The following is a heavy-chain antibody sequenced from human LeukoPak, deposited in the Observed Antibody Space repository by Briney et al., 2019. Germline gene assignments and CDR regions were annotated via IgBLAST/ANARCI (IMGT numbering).Heavy chain of an antibody. D-gene: IGHD3-10*01. Sequence: SETLSLTCTVSGGSVSSGSYYWSWIRQPPGKGLEWIREINHSGSTNYNPSLKSRVTISVDTSKNQFSLKLSSVTAADTAVYYCARGTGTLGSQLDYWGQGTLVTVSS. CDR1: GGSVSSGSYY. J-gene: IGHJ4*02. V-gene: IGHV4-61*01. CDR2: INHSGST. CDR3: ARGTGTLGSQLDY.